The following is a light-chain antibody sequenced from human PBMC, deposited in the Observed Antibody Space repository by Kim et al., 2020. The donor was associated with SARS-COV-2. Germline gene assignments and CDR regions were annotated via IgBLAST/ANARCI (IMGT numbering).Light chain of an antibody. Sequence: ALGEKGSITCQGNSLRTYYASWYPQTPGQAPVLVIYGKNNRPSGIPDRFSGSSSGNTASLTITGAQAEDEADYYCNSRDNSGNHLVFGGGTQLTVL. CDR3: NSRDNSGNHLV. J-gene: IGLJ2*01. CDR2: GKN. CDR1: SLRTYY. V-gene: IGLV3-19*01.